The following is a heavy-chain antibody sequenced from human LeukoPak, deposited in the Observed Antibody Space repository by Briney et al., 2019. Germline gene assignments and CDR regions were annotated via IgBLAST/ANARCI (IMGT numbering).Heavy chain of an antibody. V-gene: IGHV3-30*19. Sequence: GGSLRLSCAASGFTFSSYGMHWVRQAPGKGLEWVAVILSDGSKEFYTDSVKGRFTISRDNSKNTLYLQMNSLRAEDTAVYYCARSAKGWFGPFDYWGQGTLVTVSS. D-gene: IGHD3-10*01. J-gene: IGHJ4*02. CDR2: ILSDGSKE. CDR3: ARSAKGWFGPFDY. CDR1: GFTFSSYG.